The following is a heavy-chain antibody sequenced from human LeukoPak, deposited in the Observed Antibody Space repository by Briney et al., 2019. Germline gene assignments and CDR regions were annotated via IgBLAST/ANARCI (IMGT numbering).Heavy chain of an antibody. Sequence: PGGSLRLSCAASGFTFSSYGMHWVRQAPGKGLEWVANIKQDGSEKYYVDSVKGRFTISRDNAKNSLYLQMNSLRAEDTAVYYCARDCRGDCPFDYWGQGTLVTVSS. V-gene: IGHV3-7*01. J-gene: IGHJ4*02. D-gene: IGHD2-21*02. CDR2: IKQDGSEK. CDR3: ARDCRGDCPFDY. CDR1: GFTFSSYG.